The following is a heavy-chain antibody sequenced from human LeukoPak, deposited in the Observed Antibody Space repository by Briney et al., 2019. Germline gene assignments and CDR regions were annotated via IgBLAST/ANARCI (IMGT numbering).Heavy chain of an antibody. CDR3: ARLDYGDSPFDY. J-gene: IGHJ4*02. CDR2: IYYSGST. CDR1: GGSISSYY. Sequence: KSSETLSLTCTVSGGSISSYYWSWIRQPPGKGLEWIGYIYYSGSTNYNPSLKSRVTISVDTSKNRFSLKLSSVTAADTAVYYCARLDYGDSPFDYWGQGTLVTVSS. V-gene: IGHV4-59*01. D-gene: IGHD4-17*01.